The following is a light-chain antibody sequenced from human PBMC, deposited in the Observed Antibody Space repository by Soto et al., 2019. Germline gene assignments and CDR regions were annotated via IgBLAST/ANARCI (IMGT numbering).Light chain of an antibody. CDR1: QSVSSN. J-gene: IGKJ1*01. CDR3: QQYGSSGT. CDR2: GAS. Sequence: EIVMTQSPATLSVSPGERATLSCRASQSVSSNLAWYKQKPGQAPRLLIYGASTRATGIPARFSGSGSGTDFTLTISRLEPEDFAVDDCQQYGSSGTFGQGTKVDIK. V-gene: IGKV3-15*01.